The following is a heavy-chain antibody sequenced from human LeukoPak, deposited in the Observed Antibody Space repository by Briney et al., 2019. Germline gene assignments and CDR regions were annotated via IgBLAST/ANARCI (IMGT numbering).Heavy chain of an antibody. V-gene: IGHV4-59*01. J-gene: IGHJ3*02. CDR2: IYYSGST. D-gene: IGHD6-6*01. CDR3: ARGAARTWGHPALQNNDAFGI. CDR1: GGSISSYY. Sequence: PSETLSLTCTVSGGSISSYYWSWIRQPPRKGLEWIRYIYYSGSTNYNPSLKSRVTISVDTSKNQFSLKLSSVTAADTAVYYCARGAARTWGHPALQNNDAFGIWGQGTMVTVSS.